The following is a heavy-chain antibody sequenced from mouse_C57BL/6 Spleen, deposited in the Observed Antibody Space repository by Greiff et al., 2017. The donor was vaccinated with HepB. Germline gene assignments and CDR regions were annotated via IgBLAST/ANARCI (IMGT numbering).Heavy chain of an antibody. CDR1: GFTFNTYA. CDR3: VRDEGGYYLSLFAY. CDR2: IRSKSSNYAT. D-gene: IGHD2-3*01. V-gene: IGHV10-3*01. Sequence: EVKLVESGGGLVQPKGSLKLSCAASGFTFNTYAMHWVRQAPGKGLEWVARIRSKSSNYATYYADSVKDRFTISRDDSQSMLYLQMNNLKTEDTAMYYVVRDEGGYYLSLFAYWGQGTLVTVSA. J-gene: IGHJ3*01.